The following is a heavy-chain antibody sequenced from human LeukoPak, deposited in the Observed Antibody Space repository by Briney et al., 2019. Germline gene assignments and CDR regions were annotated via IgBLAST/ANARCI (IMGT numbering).Heavy chain of an antibody. Sequence: PGGSLRLSCAASGFTFSSYSMNWVRQAPGKGLEWVSSISSSSSYIYYADSVKGRFTISRDNAKNSLYLQMNSLRAEDTAVYYCASWGGVGFLEWLLRTREGYFDYWGQGTLVTVSS. CDR1: GFTFSSYS. D-gene: IGHD3-3*01. CDR2: ISSSSSYI. V-gene: IGHV3-21*01. J-gene: IGHJ4*02. CDR3: ASWGGVGFLEWLLRTREGYFDY.